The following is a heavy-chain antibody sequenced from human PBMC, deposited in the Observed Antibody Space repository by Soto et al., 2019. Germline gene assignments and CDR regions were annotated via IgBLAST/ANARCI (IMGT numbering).Heavy chain of an antibody. V-gene: IGHV3-30*18. Sequence: PGGSLRLSCAASGFTFSSYGMHWVRQAPGKGLEWVAVISYDGSNKYYADSLKGRFTISRDNSKNTLFLQMNSLRAEDTAVYYCAKGPESGYSSGWYSSPGFGYWGQGTLVTVSS. D-gene: IGHD6-19*01. CDR1: GFTFSSYG. CDR2: ISYDGSNK. J-gene: IGHJ4*02. CDR3: AKGPESGYSSGWYSSPGFGY.